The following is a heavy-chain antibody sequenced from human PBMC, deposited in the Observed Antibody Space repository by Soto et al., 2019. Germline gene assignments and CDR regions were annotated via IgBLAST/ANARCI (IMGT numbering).Heavy chain of an antibody. CDR1: GFTFSSYA. Sequence: GGSLRLSCAASGFTFSSYAMSWVRQAPGKGLEWVSSISGSGGGTYYADSVKGRFTFSRDNSKNALYLQMNSLRAEDTAVHYCAKFGMATTKRSPPYYIDYWGQGALVTVSS. V-gene: IGHV3-23*01. CDR3: AKFGMATTKRSPPYYIDY. J-gene: IGHJ4*02. CDR2: ISGSGGGT. D-gene: IGHD1-1*01.